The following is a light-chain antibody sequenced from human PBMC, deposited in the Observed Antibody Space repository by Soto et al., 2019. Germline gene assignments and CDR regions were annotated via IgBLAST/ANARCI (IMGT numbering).Light chain of an antibody. CDR1: QSISSY. Sequence: DIQMTQSPSSLSASVGDRVTITCRASQSISSYLNWYQQKPGKAPKLLIYAASSLQSGVPSRFSGSGSGTDFTLTISSLQHEDFATYYCQQSYSTPGLTFGGGTKVEIK. J-gene: IGKJ4*01. CDR2: AAS. V-gene: IGKV1-39*01. CDR3: QQSYSTPGLT.